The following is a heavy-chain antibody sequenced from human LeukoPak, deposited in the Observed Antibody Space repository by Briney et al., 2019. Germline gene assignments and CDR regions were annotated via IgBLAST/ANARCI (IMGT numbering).Heavy chain of an antibody. D-gene: IGHD7-27*01. J-gene: IGHJ6*03. V-gene: IGHV4-39*07. CDR2: IYYSGST. CDR3: ARVTGQFYFYYYMDV. CDR1: GGSIRSTSYY. Sequence: PSETLSLTCAVSGGSIRSTSYYWGWIPQPPGKGLEWIGSIYYSGSTYYNPSLKSRVTISLDTYKNEFSLKLSSVTAADTAVYYCARVTGQFYFYYYMDVWGKGTTVTVSS.